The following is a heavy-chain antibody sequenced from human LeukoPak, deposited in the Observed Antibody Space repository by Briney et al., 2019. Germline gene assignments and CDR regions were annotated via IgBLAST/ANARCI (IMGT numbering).Heavy chain of an antibody. J-gene: IGHJ6*03. V-gene: IGHV4-4*07. CDR1: GGSISSYY. CDR2: IYTSGST. CDR3: ARFGIVVVPAATSYYYYYYMDV. D-gene: IGHD2-2*01. Sequence: SETLSLTCTVSGGSISSYYWSWIRQPAGKGLEWIGRIYTSGSTNYNPSLKSRVTMSVDTSKNQFSLKLSSVTAADTAVYYCARFGIVVVPAATSYYYYYYMDVRGKGTTVTVSS.